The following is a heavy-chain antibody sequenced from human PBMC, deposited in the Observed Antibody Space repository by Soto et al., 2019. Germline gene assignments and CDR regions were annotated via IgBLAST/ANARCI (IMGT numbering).Heavy chain of an antibody. D-gene: IGHD4-17*01. Sequence: EVQLVESGGGLVQPGGSLRLSCAASGFTFSSYEMNWVRQAPGKGLEWVSYISSSGSTRNYADSVKGRFTISRDNAKNSLYLQMNSLRAEDTAVYYCARGGLYDYGDYAWGQGTLVTVSS. V-gene: IGHV3-48*03. CDR3: ARGGLYDYGDYA. J-gene: IGHJ5*02. CDR1: GFTFSSYE. CDR2: ISSSGSTR.